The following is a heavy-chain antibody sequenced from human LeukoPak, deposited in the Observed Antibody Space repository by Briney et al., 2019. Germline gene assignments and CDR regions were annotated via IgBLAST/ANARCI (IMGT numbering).Heavy chain of an antibody. CDR2: IYYSGST. J-gene: IGHJ4*02. CDR1: GGSISSYY. V-gene: IGHV4-59*08. D-gene: IGHD6-19*01. CDR3: ARHRSSGREYEYYFDY. Sequence: PSETLSLTCTVSGGSISSYYWSWIRQPPGKGLEWIGYIYYSGSTNYNPTRKRRVTISVDTSKNQFSLKLSSVTAADTAVYYCARHRSSGREYEYYFDYWGQGTLVTVSS.